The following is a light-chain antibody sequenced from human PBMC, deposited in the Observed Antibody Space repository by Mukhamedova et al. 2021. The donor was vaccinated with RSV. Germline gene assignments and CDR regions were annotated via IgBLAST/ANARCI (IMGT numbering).Light chain of an antibody. J-gene: IGKJ5*01. V-gene: IGKV1-12*01. CDR3: QQTNDVFIT. Sequence: WYQRRVHGKAPTLLIYGASKLQGGVPSRFSAFGSGTEFTLTISSLQPEDFATYYCQQTNDVFITFGQGTRLENK. CDR2: GAS.